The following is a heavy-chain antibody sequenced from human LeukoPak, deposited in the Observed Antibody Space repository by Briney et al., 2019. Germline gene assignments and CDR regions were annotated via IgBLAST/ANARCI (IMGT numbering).Heavy chain of an antibody. V-gene: IGHV3-23*01. J-gene: IGHJ4*02. CDR3: AKDYSGSYLDTIDY. CDR2: ISGSGSST. Sequence: GGSLRLSCAASGFTFSSYAMTWVRQAPGKGLEWVSAISGSGSSTYYADSVKGRFTISRDNSKNTLYLQMNGLRAEDTAAYYCAKDYSGSYLDTIDYWGQGTLVTVSS. CDR1: GFTFSSYA. D-gene: IGHD1-26*01.